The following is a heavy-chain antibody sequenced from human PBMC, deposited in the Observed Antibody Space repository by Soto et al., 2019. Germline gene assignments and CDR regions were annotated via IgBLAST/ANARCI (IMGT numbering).Heavy chain of an antibody. CDR1: GFTFSSYA. D-gene: IGHD2-15*01. J-gene: IGHJ4*02. CDR2: VSIGGST. Sequence: SGGSLRLSCAASGFTFSSYAMGWVRQGPGKGLEWVAVVSIGGSTHYADSVRGRFTISRDNSKNTLSLQMNSLTAEDTAVYCCAKRRGAGGHCDYWGKGALGTVSS. CDR3: AKRRGAGGHCDY. V-gene: IGHV3-23*01.